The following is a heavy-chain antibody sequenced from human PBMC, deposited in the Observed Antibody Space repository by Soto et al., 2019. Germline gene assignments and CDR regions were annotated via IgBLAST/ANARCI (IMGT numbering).Heavy chain of an antibody. D-gene: IGHD3-9*01. J-gene: IGHJ4*02. V-gene: IGHV1-69*05. CDR2: IIPIFGTA. CDR3: ARTYYDILTGYAYYFDY. Sequence: ASVKVSWKASGGTFSSYAISWVRQAPGQGLEWMGGIIPIFGTANYAQKFQGRVTITRDESASTAYMELSSLRSEDTAVYYCARTYYDILTGYAYYFDYWSQGTLVTVSS. CDR1: GGTFSSYA.